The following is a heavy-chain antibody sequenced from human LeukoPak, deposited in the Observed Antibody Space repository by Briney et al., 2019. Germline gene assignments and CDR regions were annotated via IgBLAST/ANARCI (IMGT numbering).Heavy chain of an antibody. Sequence: GGSLSLSCAASGFTFSSYTMNWVRQAPGKGLEWVSSISSSSGYIFYADSVKGRFTISRDNAKNSLYLQMNSLRAEDTAVYYCARDLVVVVAATPYYYYFMDVWGKGTTVTVSS. CDR3: ARDLVVVVAATPYYYYFMDV. D-gene: IGHD2-15*01. J-gene: IGHJ6*03. CDR2: ISSSSGYI. CDR1: GFTFSSYT. V-gene: IGHV3-21*01.